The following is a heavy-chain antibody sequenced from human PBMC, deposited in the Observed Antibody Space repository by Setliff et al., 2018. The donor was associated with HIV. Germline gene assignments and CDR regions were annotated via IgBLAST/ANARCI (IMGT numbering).Heavy chain of an antibody. Sequence: TLSLTCAVYGGSFTGYFWSWIRQPPGKGLEWIASISDSGTTNYNPSLKSRVTLSVDTSKNQFSLSLTSVTGADTAVYYCARGGASSKYLDPWGQGTLVTVSS. D-gene: IGHD2-15*01. CDR3: ARGGASSKYLDP. J-gene: IGHJ5*02. CDR1: GGSFTGYF. CDR2: ISDSGTT. V-gene: IGHV4-34*01.